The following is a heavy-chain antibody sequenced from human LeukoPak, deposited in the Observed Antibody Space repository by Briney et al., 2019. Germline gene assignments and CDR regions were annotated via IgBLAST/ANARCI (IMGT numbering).Heavy chain of an antibody. D-gene: IGHD2-2*01. CDR1: GGSISSYY. CDR2: IYYSGST. V-gene: IGHV4-59*08. CDR3: ARYGNIVVVPAAIGRDAFDI. J-gene: IGHJ3*02. Sequence: SETLSLTCTVSGGSISSYYWSWIRQPPGKGLEWIGYIYYSGSTNYNPSLKSRVTISVDTSKNQFSLKLSSVTAADTAAYYCARYGNIVVVPAAIGRDAFDIWGQGTMVTVSS.